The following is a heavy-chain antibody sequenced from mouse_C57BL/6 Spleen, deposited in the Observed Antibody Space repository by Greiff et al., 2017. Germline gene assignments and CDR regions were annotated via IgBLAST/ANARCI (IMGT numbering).Heavy chain of an antibody. Sequence: EVNLVESGGGLVKPGGSLKLSCAASGFTFSDYGMHWVRQAPEKGLEWVAYISSGSSTIYYADTVKGRFTISRDNAKNTLFLQMTSLRSEDTAMYYCARPDYDDDVGAMDCWGQGTSVTVSS. J-gene: IGHJ4*01. V-gene: IGHV5-17*01. CDR2: ISSGSSTI. CDR1: GFTFSDYG. D-gene: IGHD2-4*01. CDR3: ARPDYDDDVGAMDC.